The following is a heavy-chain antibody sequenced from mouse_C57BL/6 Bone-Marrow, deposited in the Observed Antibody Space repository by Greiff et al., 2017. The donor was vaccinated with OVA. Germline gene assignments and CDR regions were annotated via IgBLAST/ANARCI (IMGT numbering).Heavy chain of an antibody. V-gene: IGHV5-17*01. Sequence: DVQLQESGGGLVKPGGSLKLSCAASGFTFSDYGMHWVRQAPEKGLEWVAYISSGSSTIYYADTVKGRFTISRDNAKNTLFLQMTSLRSEDTAMYYCARRYYGSSYDYYAMDYWGQGTSVTVSS. CDR3: ARRYYGSSYDYYAMDY. CDR2: ISSGSSTI. CDR1: GFTFSDYG. D-gene: IGHD1-1*01. J-gene: IGHJ4*01.